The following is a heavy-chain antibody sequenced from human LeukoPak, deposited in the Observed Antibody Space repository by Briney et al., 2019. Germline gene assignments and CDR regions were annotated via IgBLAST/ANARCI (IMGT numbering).Heavy chain of an antibody. D-gene: IGHD2-15*01. CDR2: IYYSGST. J-gene: IGHJ5*02. CDR1: GGSISSGGYY. V-gene: IGHV4-31*03. Sequence: SQTLSLTCTVSGGSISSGGYYWSWIRQHPGKGLEWIGYIYYSGSTYYNPSLKSRVTISVDTSKNQFSLRLSSVTAADTAVYYCAREKVVAPPNNWFDPWGQGTLVTVSS. CDR3: AREKVVAPPNNWFDP.